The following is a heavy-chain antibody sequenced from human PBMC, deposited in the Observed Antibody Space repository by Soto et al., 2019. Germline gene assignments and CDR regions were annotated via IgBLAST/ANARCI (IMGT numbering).Heavy chain of an antibody. CDR1: GYTFTSYG. V-gene: IGHV1-18*01. D-gene: IGHD3-3*01. CDR2: ISAYNGNT. CDR3: LRRSRSAMTFLAY. J-gene: IGHJ4*02. Sequence: ASVKVSCKASGYTFTSYGISWVRQAPGQGLEWMGWISAYNGNTNYAQKLQGRVTMTTDTSTSTAYTELRSMRTDETALSYCLRRSRSAMTFLAYCGQAYLVTVSA.